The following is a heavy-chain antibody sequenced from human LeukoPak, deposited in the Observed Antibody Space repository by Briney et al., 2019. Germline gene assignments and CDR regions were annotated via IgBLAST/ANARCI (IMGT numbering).Heavy chain of an antibody. CDR2: ISGSGGST. D-gene: IGHD2-15*01. Sequence: PGGSLRLSCAASGFTFSSYAMSWVRQAPGKGLEWVSAISGSGGSTYYADSVKGRFTISRDNSKNTLYLQMNSLRAEDTAVYYCAKDRDYCSGGSCYSGSPLRGWFDPWGQGTLVTVSS. CDR1: GFTFSSYA. J-gene: IGHJ5*02. CDR3: AKDRDYCSGGSCYSGSPLRGWFDP. V-gene: IGHV3-23*01.